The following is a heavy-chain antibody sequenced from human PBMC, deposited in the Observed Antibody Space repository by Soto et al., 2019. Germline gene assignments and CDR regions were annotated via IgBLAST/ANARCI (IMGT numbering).Heavy chain of an antibody. CDR2: VYTSGST. Sequence: SETLSLTCNVSGGSMSKYYWSWIRQPAGKGLEWIGRVYTSGSTNYNPSLKSRVTMSIDTSNNHFSLKLSSVTAADTAVYYCARTVGAAYYFDFWGQGTLVTVSS. D-gene: IGHD1-26*01. J-gene: IGHJ4*02. CDR1: GGSMSKYY. V-gene: IGHV4-4*07. CDR3: ARTVGAAYYFDF.